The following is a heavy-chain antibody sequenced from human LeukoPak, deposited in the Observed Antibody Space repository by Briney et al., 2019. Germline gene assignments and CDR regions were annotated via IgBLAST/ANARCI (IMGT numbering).Heavy chain of an antibody. V-gene: IGHV6-1*01. D-gene: IGHD1-26*01. Sequence: SQTLSLTCAISGDSVSSNNAAWNWIRQSPSRGLEWLGSTYYRSQWYNDYAASVISRITINPDTSRNQFSLQLNSVIPEDTALYYCARGGSYSFDYWGQGTLVTVSS. CDR3: ARGGSYSFDY. J-gene: IGHJ4*02. CDR1: GDSVSSNNAA. CDR2: TYYRSQWYN.